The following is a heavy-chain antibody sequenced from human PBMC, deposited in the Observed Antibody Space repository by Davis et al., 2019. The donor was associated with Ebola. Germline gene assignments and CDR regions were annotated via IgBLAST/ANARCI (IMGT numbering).Heavy chain of an antibody. V-gene: IGHV3-21*01. CDR3: ARDLGFGELVYYYYGMDV. CDR1: GFTFSSYS. CDR2: ISSSSSYI. Sequence: GESLKISCAASGFTFSSYSMNWVRQAPGKGLEWVSSISSSSSYIYYADSVKGRFTISRDNAKNSLYLQMNSLRAEDTAVYYCARDLGFGELVYYYYGMDVWGQGTTVTVSS. J-gene: IGHJ6*02. D-gene: IGHD3-10*01.